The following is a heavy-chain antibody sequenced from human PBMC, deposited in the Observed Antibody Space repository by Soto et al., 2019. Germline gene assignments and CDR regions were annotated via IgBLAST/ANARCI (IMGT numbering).Heavy chain of an antibody. V-gene: IGHV3-15*01. J-gene: IGHJ4*02. Sequence: PGGSLRLSYAASGFTFSNAWMSWVRQAPGKGLEWVGRIKSKTDGGTTDYAAPVKGRFTISRDDSKNTLYLQMNSLKTEDTAVYYCTTRGTMVRGVIITPFFDYWGQGTLVTVSS. CDR2: IKSKTDGGTT. CDR3: TTRGTMVRGVIITPFFDY. CDR1: GFTFSNAW. D-gene: IGHD3-10*01.